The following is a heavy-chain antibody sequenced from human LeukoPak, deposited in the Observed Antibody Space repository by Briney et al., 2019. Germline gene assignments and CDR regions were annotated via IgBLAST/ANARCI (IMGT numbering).Heavy chain of an antibody. CDR2: IYYSGSGST. V-gene: IGHV4-39*01. CDR3: ARQHDSYFYYYVDV. J-gene: IGHJ6*03. Sequence: SETLSLTCTVSGGSISSSGYYWGWIRQPPGKGLEWIGSIYYSGSGSTNYNPSLKSRVTTSVDTSKNQFSLKLSFVTAADTAVYYCARQHDSYFYYYVDVWGSGTTVTVSS. CDR1: GGSISSSGYY.